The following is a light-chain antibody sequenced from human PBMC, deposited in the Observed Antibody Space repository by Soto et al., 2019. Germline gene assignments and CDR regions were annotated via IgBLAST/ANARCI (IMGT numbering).Light chain of an antibody. CDR3: SSDAGINNLV. CDR1: SSDVGGYNY. CDR2: EVS. J-gene: IGLJ2*01. V-gene: IGLV2-8*01. Sequence: QSALTQPPSASGSPGQSVTISCTGTSSDVGGYNYVSWYQQHPGKAPKLMIYEVSKRPSVVPDRFSGSKSGNTASLTVSGLQAEDEAYYYCSSDAGINNLVFGGGTKLTVL.